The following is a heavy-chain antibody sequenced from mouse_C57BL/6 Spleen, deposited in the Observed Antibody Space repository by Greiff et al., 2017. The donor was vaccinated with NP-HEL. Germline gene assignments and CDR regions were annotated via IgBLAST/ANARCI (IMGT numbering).Heavy chain of an antibody. CDR2: INPGSGGT. J-gene: IGHJ2*01. D-gene: IGHD2-1*01. V-gene: IGHV1-54*01. CDR3: TRSIDGNYDY. Sequence: VQLQQSGAELVRPGTSVKVSCKASGYAFTNYLIEWVKQRPGQGLEWIGVINPGSGGTNYNEKFKGKATLTADKSSSTAYMQLSSLTSEDSAVYYCTRSIDGNYDYWGQGTTLTVSS. CDR1: GYAFTNYL.